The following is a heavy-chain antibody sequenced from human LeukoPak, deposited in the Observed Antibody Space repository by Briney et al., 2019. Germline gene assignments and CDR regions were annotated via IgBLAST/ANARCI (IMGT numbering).Heavy chain of an antibody. D-gene: IGHD3-10*01. V-gene: IGHV3-23*01. J-gene: IGHJ3*02. CDR3: AKEGDYYGSGSYRDGFDI. CDR2: ISGSGGST. Sequence: ESGGSLRLSCAASGFTFSSYGMSWVRQAPGKGLEWVSAISGSGGSTYYADSVKGRFTISRDSFKNTLYLQMNSLRPEDTAVYYCAKEGDYYGSGSYRDGFDIWGQGTRATVSS. CDR1: GFTFSSYG.